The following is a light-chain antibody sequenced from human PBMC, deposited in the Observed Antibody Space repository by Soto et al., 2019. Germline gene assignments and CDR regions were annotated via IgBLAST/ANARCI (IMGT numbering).Light chain of an antibody. CDR2: GTS. Sequence: EIVLTQSPGTLSLSPGERATLSCRASHTVPHGYIAWYHQRPGQPPRLLVYGTSYRSTGIPDRFSGSGSGTDFTLTISSLEPEDFALYYCQQYGSSPLTFGGGTKVEIK. CDR1: HTVPHGY. J-gene: IGKJ4*01. V-gene: IGKV3-20*01. CDR3: QQYGSSPLT.